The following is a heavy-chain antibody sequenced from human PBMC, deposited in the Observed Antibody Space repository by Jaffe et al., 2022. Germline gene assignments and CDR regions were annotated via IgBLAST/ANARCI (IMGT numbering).Heavy chain of an antibody. CDR2: IRYDGTET. V-gene: IGHV3-30*02. CDR1: AFNFAGHG. CDR3: TKYDGTLRAFDI. D-gene: IGHD3-16*01. Sequence: QVHLVESGGGVVQPGGSLRLSCAASAFNFAGHGMHWVRQAPGKGLDWVGLIRYDGTETYYGDSVRGRFTISRDNSRNTLFLQMNGLGVDDTAVYYCTKYDGTLRAFDIWGKGTLVTVSS. J-gene: IGHJ3*02.